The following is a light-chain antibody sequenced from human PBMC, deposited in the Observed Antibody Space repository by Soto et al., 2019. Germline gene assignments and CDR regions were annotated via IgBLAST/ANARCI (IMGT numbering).Light chain of an antibody. CDR1: SSNIGSNY. CDR2: RNN. Sequence: QSVLTQPPSASGTPGQRVTISCSGSSSNIGSNYVYWYQQHPGTAPKLLIYRNNHRPSGVPDRFSCSKSGTSASLAISGLRSEDEADYYCAAWDDSLSGHWVFGGGTKVTVL. V-gene: IGLV1-47*01. CDR3: AAWDDSLSGHWV. J-gene: IGLJ3*02.